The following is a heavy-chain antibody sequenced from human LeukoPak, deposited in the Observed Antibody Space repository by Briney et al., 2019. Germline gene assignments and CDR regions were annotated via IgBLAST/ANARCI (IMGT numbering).Heavy chain of an antibody. CDR2: INPNSGGT. CDR1: GYTFTDYF. Sequence: GASVKVSCKASGYTFTDYFMHWVRQAPGQGLEWMGWINPNSGGTHYAQKFQGRVTMTRDTSISTAYMELSRLRSDGTAVYYCARDPGYSSPGGDYWGQGTLVTVSS. V-gene: IGHV1-2*02. D-gene: IGHD5-18*01. J-gene: IGHJ4*02. CDR3: ARDPGYSSPGGDY.